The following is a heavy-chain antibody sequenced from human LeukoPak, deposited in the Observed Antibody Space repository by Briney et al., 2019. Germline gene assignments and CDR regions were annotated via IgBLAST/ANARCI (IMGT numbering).Heavy chain of an antibody. CDR3: ARGHRDFDY. CDR2: IYTSGST. CDR1: GCSISSGYY. J-gene: IGHJ4*02. D-gene: IGHD1-14*01. Sequence: PSETLSLTCAVSGCSISSGYYWGWIRQPAGKGLEWIGRIYTSGSTNYNPSLKSRVTMSVDTSKSQFSLKLSSVTAADTAVYYCARGHRDFDYWGQGTLVTVSS. V-gene: IGHV4-4*07.